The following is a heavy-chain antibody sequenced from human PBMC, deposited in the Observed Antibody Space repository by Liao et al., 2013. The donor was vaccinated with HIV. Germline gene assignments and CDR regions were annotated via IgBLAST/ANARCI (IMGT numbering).Heavy chain of an antibody. D-gene: IGHD3-3*01. J-gene: IGHJ4*02. CDR1: GGSINSYY. V-gene: IGHV4-4*07. CDR2: IYMSGST. CDR3: ARSRFLEWPFDY. Sequence: QVQLQESGPGLVKPSETLSLTCTVSGGSINSYYWTWIRQPAGKGLEWIGRIYMSGSTNYNPSLKSRVSMSVDTSKNQFSLKVTSVTAADTAVYYCARSRFLEWPFDYWGQGALVIVSS.